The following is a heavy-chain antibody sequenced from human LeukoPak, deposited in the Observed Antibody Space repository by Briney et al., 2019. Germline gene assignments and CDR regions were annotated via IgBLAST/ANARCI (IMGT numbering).Heavy chain of an antibody. V-gene: IGHV4-39*07. CDR1: GGSISSSSYY. J-gene: IGHJ4*02. CDR2: IYHSGST. Sequence: SETLSLTCTVSGGSISSSSYYWGWIRQPPGKGLEWIGYIYHSGSTYYNPSLKSRVTISVDRSKNQFSLKLSSVTAADTAVYYCARVKGYSNYVFDYWGQGTLVTVSS. D-gene: IGHD4-11*01. CDR3: ARVKGYSNYVFDY.